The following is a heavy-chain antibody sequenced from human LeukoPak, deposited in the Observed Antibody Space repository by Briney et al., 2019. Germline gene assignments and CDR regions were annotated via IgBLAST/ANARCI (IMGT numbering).Heavy chain of an antibody. J-gene: IGHJ3*02. CDR2: IYTRGST. CDR3: ARGRYCSADICSGGDAFDI. V-gene: IGHV4-4*07. Sequence: SETLSLTCTVSGGSINNYYWSWIRQPAGKGLEWIGRIYTRGSTNYNPSLKSRVTMSVETSKNQFSLKLSSVPAADTAVYYCARGRYCSADICSGGDAFDIWGQGTMVSVSP. CDR1: GGSINNYY. D-gene: IGHD2-15*01.